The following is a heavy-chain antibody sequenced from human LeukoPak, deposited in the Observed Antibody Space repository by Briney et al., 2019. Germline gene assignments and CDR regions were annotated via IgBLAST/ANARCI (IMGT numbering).Heavy chain of an antibody. J-gene: IGHJ4*02. CDR2: INPNSGGT. CDR1: GYTFTGYY. V-gene: IGHV1-2*02. Sequence: ASVKVSCKASGYTFTGYYMHWVRQAPGQGLEWMGWINPNSGGTNYAQKFQGRVTMTRDTSKNQFSLKLSSVTAADTAVYYCADGEEVGSDYWGQGTLVTVSS. CDR3: ADGEEVGSDY. D-gene: IGHD3-10*01.